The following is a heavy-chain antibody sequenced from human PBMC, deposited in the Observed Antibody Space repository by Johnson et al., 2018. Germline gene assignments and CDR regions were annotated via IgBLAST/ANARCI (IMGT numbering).Heavy chain of an antibody. D-gene: IGHD5/OR15-5a*01. CDR3: ARDRIGTMSTGYFDY. V-gene: IGHV3-48*01. J-gene: IGHJ4*02. CDR1: GFTFSTYS. CDR2: ISSSSTI. Sequence: QLVESGGGLVQPGGTLRLSCTASGFTFSTYSMNWVRQAPGKGLEWVSYISSSSTIYYGVSVKGRFTISRDNAKNSLYLQMNSRRAEDTAVYYCARDRIGTMSTGYFDYSGQGTLVTVSS.